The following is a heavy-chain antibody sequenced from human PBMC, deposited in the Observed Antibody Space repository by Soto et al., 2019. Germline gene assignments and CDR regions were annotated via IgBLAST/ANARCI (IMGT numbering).Heavy chain of an antibody. CDR3: ALSLGYCISTSCYPKLEGWFDP. J-gene: IGHJ5*02. V-gene: IGHV2-5*02. CDR1: GFSLSTSGVG. D-gene: IGHD2-2*01. CDR2: IYWDDDK. Sequence: QITLKESGPTLVKPTQTLTLTCTFSGFSLSTSGVGVGWIRQPPGKALEWLALIYWDDDKRYSPSLKSRLTITKDTSKNQVVLTMTNMDPVDTATYYGALSLGYCISTSCYPKLEGWFDPWGQGTLVTVSS.